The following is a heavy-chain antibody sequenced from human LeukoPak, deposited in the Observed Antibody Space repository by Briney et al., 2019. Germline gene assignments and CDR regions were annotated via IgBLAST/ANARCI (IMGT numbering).Heavy chain of an antibody. V-gene: IGHV1-18*01. CDR1: GYTFTSYG. Sequence: ASVKVSCKASGYTFTSYGISWVRQAPGQGLEWMGWISAYNGNTNYALKLQGRVTMTTDTSTSTAYMELRSLRSDDTAVYYCARDRLTVAGTTSFDYWGQGTLVTVSS. D-gene: IGHD1-7*01. CDR3: ARDRLTVAGTTSFDY. J-gene: IGHJ4*02. CDR2: ISAYNGNT.